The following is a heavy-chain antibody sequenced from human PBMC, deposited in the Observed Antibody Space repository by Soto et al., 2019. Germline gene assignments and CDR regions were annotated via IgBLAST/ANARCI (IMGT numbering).Heavy chain of an antibody. CDR1: GGTFSKYS. CDR2: ITPFVDTS. V-gene: IGHV1-69*06. J-gene: IGHJ6*02. CDR3: ARTGYGNGSSCYSRHYYGMDV. Sequence: QVRLVQSGAEVKKPGSSVKVSCRVSGGTFSKYSLSWVRQTPGQGLEWMGGITPFVDTSNYAQRFLGRVTITADKSTDAAFLEVRGLKSEDTALYFCARTGYGNGSSCYSRHYYGMDVWGQGTKVTVSS. D-gene: IGHD2-21*01.